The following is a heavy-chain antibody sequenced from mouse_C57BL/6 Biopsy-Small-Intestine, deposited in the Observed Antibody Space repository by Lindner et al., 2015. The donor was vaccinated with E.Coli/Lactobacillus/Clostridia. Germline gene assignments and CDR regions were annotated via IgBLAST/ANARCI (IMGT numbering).Heavy chain of an antibody. Sequence: LQESGAELVKPGASVKISCKASGYAFSDYWMNWVKQRPGKGLEWIGQIYPGDGDTNYNGKFKGKATLTADKSSSTAYMQLSSLTSEYSAVYFCAREDYGNSWFAYWGQGDSGHCLC. CDR3: AREDYGNSWFAY. V-gene: IGHV1-80*01. CDR1: GYAFSDYW. CDR2: IYPGDGDT. D-gene: IGHD2-1*01. J-gene: IGHJ3*01.